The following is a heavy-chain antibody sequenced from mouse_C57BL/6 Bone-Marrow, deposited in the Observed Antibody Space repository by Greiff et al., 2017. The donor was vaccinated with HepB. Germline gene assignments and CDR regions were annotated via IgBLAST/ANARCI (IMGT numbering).Heavy chain of an antibody. D-gene: IGHD1-1*01. Sequence: VQLQQSGPVLARPGASVKMSCKTSGYTFTSYWMHWVKQRPGQGLEWIGAIYPGNSDTSYNQKFKGKAKLTAVTSASTAYMELSSLTNEDSAVYYCTRRDLIYYGSSYAMDYWGQGTSVTVSS. CDR1: GYTFTSYW. CDR3: TRRDLIYYGSSYAMDY. CDR2: IYPGNSDT. V-gene: IGHV1-5*01. J-gene: IGHJ4*01.